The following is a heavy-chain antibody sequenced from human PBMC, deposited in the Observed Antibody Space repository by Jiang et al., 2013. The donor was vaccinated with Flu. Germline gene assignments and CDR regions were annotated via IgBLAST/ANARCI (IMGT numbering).Heavy chain of an antibody. CDR3: ARAPVPAAMRD. V-gene: IGHV1-8*01. CDR1: SYD. D-gene: IGHD2-2*01. J-gene: IGHJ4*02. CDR2: MNPNSGNT. Sequence: SYDINWVRQATGQGLEWMGWMNPNSGNTGYAQKFQGRVTMTRNTSISTAYMELSSLRSEDTAVYYCARAPVPAAMRDWGQGTLVTVSS.